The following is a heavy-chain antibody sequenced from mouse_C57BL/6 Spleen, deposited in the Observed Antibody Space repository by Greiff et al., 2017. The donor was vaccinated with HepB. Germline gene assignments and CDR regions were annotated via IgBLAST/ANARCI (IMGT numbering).Heavy chain of an antibody. J-gene: IGHJ2*01. CDR3: ARLPITTVVAFDY. CDR2: INPNNGGT. D-gene: IGHD1-1*01. V-gene: IGHV1-26*01. CDR1: GYTFTDYY. Sequence: VQLKQSGPELVKPGASVKISCKASGYTFTDYYMNWVKQSHGKSLEWIGDINPNNGGTSYNQKFKGKATLTVDKSSSTAYMELRSLTSEDSAVYYCARLPITTVVAFDYWGQGTTLTVSS.